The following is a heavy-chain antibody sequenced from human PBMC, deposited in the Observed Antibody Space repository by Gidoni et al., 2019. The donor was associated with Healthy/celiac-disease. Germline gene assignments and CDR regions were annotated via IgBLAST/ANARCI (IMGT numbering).Heavy chain of an antibody. CDR3: AKDVGSRYYFDY. D-gene: IGHD6-13*01. CDR1: GFTFSSYA. CDR2: ISGSGGST. V-gene: IGHV3-23*01. Sequence: EVQLLESGGGLVQPGGSLRLSSAASGFTFSSYAMSWVRQAPGKGLEWVSAISGSGGSTYYADSVKGRFTISRDNSKNTLYLQMNSLRAEDTAVYYCAKDVGSRYYFDYWGQGTLVTVSS. J-gene: IGHJ4*02.